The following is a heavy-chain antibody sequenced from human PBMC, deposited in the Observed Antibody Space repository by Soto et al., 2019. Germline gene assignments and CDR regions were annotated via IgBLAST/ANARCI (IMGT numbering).Heavy chain of an antibody. J-gene: IGHJ4*02. V-gene: IGHV3-30-3*01. D-gene: IGHD5-18*01. Sequence: GGSLRLSWAASGFTFSSYAMHWVRQAPGKGLEWVAVISYDGSNKYYADSVKGRFTISRDNSKNTLYLQMNILRAEDTAGYYCAREHIRYQDSYGQGSYWGQGT. CDR2: ISYDGSNK. CDR1: GFTFSSYA. CDR3: AREHIRYQDSYGQGSY.